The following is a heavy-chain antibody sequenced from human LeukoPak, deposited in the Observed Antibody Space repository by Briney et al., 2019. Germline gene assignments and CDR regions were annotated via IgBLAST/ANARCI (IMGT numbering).Heavy chain of an antibody. Sequence: GASVKVSCKASGYTFTGYYMHWVRQAPGQGLEWMGWINPNSGGTNYAQKFQGWVTMTRATSISTAYMELSRLRSDDTAVYYCAREPVRYSYGQNYYYGMDVWGQGTTVTVSS. CDR3: AREPVRYSYGQNYYYGMDV. CDR1: GYTFTGYY. D-gene: IGHD5-18*01. J-gene: IGHJ6*02. V-gene: IGHV1-2*04. CDR2: INPNSGGT.